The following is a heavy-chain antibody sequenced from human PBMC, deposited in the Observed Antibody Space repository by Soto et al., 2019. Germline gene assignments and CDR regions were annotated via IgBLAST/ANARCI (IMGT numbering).Heavy chain of an antibody. J-gene: IGHJ5*02. CDR3: ARDGLAYQLLPAWFDP. V-gene: IGHV3-30-3*01. CDR1: GFTFSTYA. CDR2: ISYDGTNK. Sequence: QVQLVESGGGVVQPGRSLRLSCAASGFTFSTYAMHWVRQAPGKGLEWVAVISYDGTNKYYADSVKGRFTISRDNSKNTLYLQMNSLRPEDTAMYYWARDGLAYQLLPAWFDPWGQGTLVTVSS. D-gene: IGHD2-2*01.